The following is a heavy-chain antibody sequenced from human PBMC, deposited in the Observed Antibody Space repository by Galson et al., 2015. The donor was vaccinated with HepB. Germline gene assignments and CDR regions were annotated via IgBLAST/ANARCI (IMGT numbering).Heavy chain of an antibody. Sequence: SLRLSCAASGFTFSSYSMNWVRQAPGKGLEWVSSISSSSSYIYYADSVKGRFTISRDNAKNSLYLQMNSLRAEDTAVYYCAREFEFGSVIDHYSYYGMDVWGQGTTVTVSS. J-gene: IGHJ6*02. CDR1: GFTFSSYS. V-gene: IGHV3-21*01. CDR3: AREFEFGSVIDHYSYYGMDV. D-gene: IGHD2/OR15-2a*01. CDR2: ISSSSSYI.